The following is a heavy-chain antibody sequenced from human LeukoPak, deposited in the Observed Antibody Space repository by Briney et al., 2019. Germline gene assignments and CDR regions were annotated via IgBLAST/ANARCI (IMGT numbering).Heavy chain of an antibody. J-gene: IGHJ5*02. Sequence: ASVKVSCKASGYTFTSYDINWVRQATGQGLEWMGWMNPNSGNTGYAQKSQGRVTMTRNTSISTAYMELSSLRSEDTAVYYCARDSTSDNWFDPWGQGTLVTVSS. CDR2: MNPNSGNT. D-gene: IGHD2-2*01. V-gene: IGHV1-8*01. CDR1: GYTFTSYD. CDR3: ARDSTSDNWFDP.